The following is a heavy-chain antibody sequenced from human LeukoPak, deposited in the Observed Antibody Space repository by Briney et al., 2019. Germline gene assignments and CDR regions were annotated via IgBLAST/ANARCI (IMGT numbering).Heavy chain of an antibody. J-gene: IGHJ4*02. CDR1: GFTFSNAW. CDR2: IKSKTDGGTT. V-gene: IGHV3-15*01. Sequence: TGGSLRLSCAASGFTFSNAWMSWVRQAPGKGLEWVGRIKSKTDGGTTDYAAPVKGRFTISRDDSKNTLYLQMNSLKTEDTAVYYCTTDSFDYGSGSSPLDYWGQGTLVTVSS. D-gene: IGHD3-10*01. CDR3: TTDSFDYGSGSSPLDY.